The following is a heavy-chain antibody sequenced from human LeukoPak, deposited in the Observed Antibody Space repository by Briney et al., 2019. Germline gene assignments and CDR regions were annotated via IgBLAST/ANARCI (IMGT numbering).Heavy chain of an antibody. CDR2: IYSGGST. V-gene: IGHV3-53*01. D-gene: IGHD3-22*01. Sequence: GGSLRLSCAASGFTVSSNYMGWVRQAPGKGLEWVSFIYSGGSTYYADSVKGRFTISRDNSKNTLYLQMNSLRAEDTAVYYCAKPNDYYDSSGYPIDYWGQGTLVTASS. CDR3: AKPNDYYDSSGYPIDY. CDR1: GFTVSSNY. J-gene: IGHJ4*02.